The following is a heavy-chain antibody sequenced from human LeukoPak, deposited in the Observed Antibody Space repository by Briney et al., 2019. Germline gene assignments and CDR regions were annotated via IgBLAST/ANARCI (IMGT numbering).Heavy chain of an antibody. J-gene: IGHJ4*02. CDR3: ARRNLFDY. CDR1: AFTFRDYW. V-gene: IGHV3-7*01. D-gene: IGHD1-14*01. Sequence: GGSLRLSCVASAFTFRDYWMTWVRQAPGKGLECVANIKYDGSDKYYVDSVKGRFTISRDNAKDSVYLQMNSLRVEDTAVYYCARRNLFDYWGQGTVVTVSS. CDR2: IKYDGSDK.